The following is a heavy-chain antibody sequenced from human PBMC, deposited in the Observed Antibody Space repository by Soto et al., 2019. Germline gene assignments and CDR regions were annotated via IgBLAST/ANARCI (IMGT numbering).Heavy chain of an antibody. V-gene: IGHV3-23*01. CDR2: ISGSGGST. Sequence: GGSLRLSCAASGFTFSSYAMSWVRQAPGKGLEWVSAISGSGGSTYYADSVKGRFTISRDNSKNTLYLQMNSLRAEDTAVYYCAKDHRWIAAAGGALDYWGQGTLVTVSS. D-gene: IGHD6-13*01. CDR3: AKDHRWIAAAGGALDY. CDR1: GFTFSSYA. J-gene: IGHJ4*02.